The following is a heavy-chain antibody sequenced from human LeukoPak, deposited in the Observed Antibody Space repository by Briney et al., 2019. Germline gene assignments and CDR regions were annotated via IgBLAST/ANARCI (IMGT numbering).Heavy chain of an antibody. Sequence: PSGTLSLTCTVSDGSVSSSNWWSWVRQPPGKGLEWIGEIYHTGSTNYNPSLKSRVAISMDKSKNQFSLKLSSVTAADTAMYYCARYLEDWSQGTLVTVSS. CDR1: DGSVSSSNW. CDR3: ARYLED. CDR2: IYHTGST. V-gene: IGHV4-4*02. J-gene: IGHJ4*02.